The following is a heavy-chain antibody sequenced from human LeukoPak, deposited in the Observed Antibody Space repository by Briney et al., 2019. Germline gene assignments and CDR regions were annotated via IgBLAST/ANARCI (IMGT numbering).Heavy chain of an antibody. D-gene: IGHD1-26*01. CDR2: INDNGGRT. CDR3: VKDVGGSYAFDY. J-gene: IGHJ4*02. CDR1: GFTFSRYA. Sequence: GGSLRLSCSVSGFTFSRYAIHCVRQAPGKGLEYVSGINDNGGRTHYGDSVKGRFSISRDNSKNTLHLQMSTLRAEDTALYYCVKDVGGSYAFDYWGQGILVTVAS. V-gene: IGHV3-64D*09.